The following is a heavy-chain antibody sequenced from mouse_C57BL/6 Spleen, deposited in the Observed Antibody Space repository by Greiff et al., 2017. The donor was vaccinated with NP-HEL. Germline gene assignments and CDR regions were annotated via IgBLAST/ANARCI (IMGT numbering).Heavy chain of an antibody. CDR3: ARMPEAYGSSYGYFDV. V-gene: IGHV2-2*01. Sequence: QVQLQQSGPGLVQPSQSLSITCTVSGFSLTSYGVHWVRQSPGKGLEWLGVIWSGGSTDYNAAFISRMSISKDNSKSQVFFKMNSLQADDTAIYDGARMPEAYGSSYGYFDVWGTGTTVTVSS. D-gene: IGHD1-1*01. J-gene: IGHJ1*03. CDR2: IWSGGST. CDR1: GFSLTSYG.